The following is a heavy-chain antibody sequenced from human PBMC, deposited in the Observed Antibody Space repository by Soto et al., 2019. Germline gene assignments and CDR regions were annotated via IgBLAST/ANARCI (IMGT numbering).Heavy chain of an antibody. V-gene: IGHV3-9*01. D-gene: IGHD6-25*01. J-gene: IGHJ5*02. CDR2: ISWNSGSI. Sequence: EVQLVESGGGLVQPGRSLRLSCAASGFTFDDYAMHWVRQAPGKGLEWVSGISWNSGSIGYADSVKGRFTISRDNAKNALYLQMNSLRAEDTALYYCAKDIWQRLEGWFDPWGQGTLVTVSS. CDR3: AKDIWQRLEGWFDP. CDR1: GFTFDDYA.